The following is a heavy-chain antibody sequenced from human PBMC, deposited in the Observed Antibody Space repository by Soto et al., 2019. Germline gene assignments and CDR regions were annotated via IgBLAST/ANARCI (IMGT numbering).Heavy chain of an antibody. CDR3: AKVRDDSSGYSVDP. J-gene: IGHJ5*02. Sequence: TGGSLRLSCAASGFTFSSYAMSWVRQAPGKGLEWVSVISGSGGSTDYADSVKGRFTISRDNSKNTLYLQMNSLRAEDTAVYYCAKVRDDSSGYSVDPWGQGTLVTVSS. D-gene: IGHD3-22*01. V-gene: IGHV3-23*01. CDR1: GFTFSSYA. CDR2: ISGSGGST.